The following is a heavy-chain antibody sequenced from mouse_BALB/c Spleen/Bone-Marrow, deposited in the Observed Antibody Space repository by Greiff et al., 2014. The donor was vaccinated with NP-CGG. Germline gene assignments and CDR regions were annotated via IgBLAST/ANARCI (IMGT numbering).Heavy chain of an antibody. V-gene: IGHV14-3*02. CDR1: GFNIKDTF. J-gene: IGHJ4*01. D-gene: IGHD2-1*01. Sequence: EVQLVESGAELVKPGASVKLSCTASGFNIKDTFMHWMKQRPEQGLEWNGRIDPADGITKYDPKFQGKATITIDTSSNTAYLQLSSLTSEDTAVYYCASSGNYEGGAMDYWGRGTSVTVSS. CDR2: IDPADGIT. CDR3: ASSGNYEGGAMDY.